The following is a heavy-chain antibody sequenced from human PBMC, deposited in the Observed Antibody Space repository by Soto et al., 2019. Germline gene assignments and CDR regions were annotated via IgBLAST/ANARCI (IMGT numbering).Heavy chain of an antibody. V-gene: IGHV1-18*01. CDR3: AREGATVTKHYYYYGMDV. CDR2: ISAYNGNT. J-gene: IGHJ6*02. Sequence: QVQLVQSGAEVKKPGAPVKVSCKASGYTFTSYGISWVRQAPGQGLEWMGWISAYNGNTNYAQKLHGRVTMTTDTSTSTAYMELRSLRSDDTAVYYCAREGATVTKHYYYYGMDVWGQGTTVTVSS. D-gene: IGHD4-4*01. CDR1: GYTFTSYG.